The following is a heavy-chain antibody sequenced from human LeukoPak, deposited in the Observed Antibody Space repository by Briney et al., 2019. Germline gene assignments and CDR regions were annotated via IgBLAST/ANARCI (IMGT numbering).Heavy chain of an antibody. Sequence: PGGSLRLSCAASGFTFSSYGKQWVRQAPGKGLEWVALIRYDGSYKYYADSVKGRFTISRDNSQNTLYLQMNSLRAEDTAVYYCAKGLVVVAATPLQFDYWGQGTLVTVSS. D-gene: IGHD2-15*01. CDR1: GFTFSSYG. V-gene: IGHV3-30*02. CDR3: AKGLVVVAATPLQFDY. J-gene: IGHJ4*02. CDR2: IRYDGSYK.